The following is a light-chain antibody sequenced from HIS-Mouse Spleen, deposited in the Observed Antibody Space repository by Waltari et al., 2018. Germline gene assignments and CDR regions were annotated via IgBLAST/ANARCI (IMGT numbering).Light chain of an antibody. CDR2: DVS. Sequence: QSALTQPRSVSGSPGQSVTISCTGTSSDVGGYNYVSWYQQHPGKAPKLMIYDVSKRPSGGPDRCSGSKSGNTASLTISGLQAENEADYSCCSYAGSYTGVFGTGTKVTVL. J-gene: IGLJ1*01. V-gene: IGLV2-11*01. CDR1: SSDVGGYNY. CDR3: CSYAGSYTGV.